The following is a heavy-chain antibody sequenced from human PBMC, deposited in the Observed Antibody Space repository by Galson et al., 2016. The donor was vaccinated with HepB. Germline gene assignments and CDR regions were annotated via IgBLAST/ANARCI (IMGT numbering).Heavy chain of an antibody. D-gene: IGHD6-25*01. J-gene: IGHJ3*01. CDR1: GFTFKSFW. CDR2: LNTDGGTT. Sequence: SLRLSCAASGFTFKSFWMHWVRQVPGKGLEWVSRLNTDGGTTDYADSVKGRFTISRDNAKNTLYLQMNSLKPDDTAIYYCARDAPRLSDSFDVWGQGTMVTFSA. V-gene: IGHV3-74*01. CDR3: ARDAPRLSDSFDV.